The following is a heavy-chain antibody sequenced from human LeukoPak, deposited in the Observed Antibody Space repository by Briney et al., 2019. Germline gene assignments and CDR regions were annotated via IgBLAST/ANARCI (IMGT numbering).Heavy chain of an antibody. V-gene: IGHV3-30*02. CDR1: GFTFSSYG. J-gene: IGHJ4*02. Sequence: PGGSLRLSCAASGFTFSSYGMHWVRQAPGKGLEWVAFIRYDGSNKYYADSVKGRFTIPRDNSKNTLYLQMNSLRAEDTAVYYCAKDDYSGYATDYWGQGTLVTVSS. CDR3: AKDDYSGYATDY. D-gene: IGHD5-12*01. CDR2: IRYDGSNK.